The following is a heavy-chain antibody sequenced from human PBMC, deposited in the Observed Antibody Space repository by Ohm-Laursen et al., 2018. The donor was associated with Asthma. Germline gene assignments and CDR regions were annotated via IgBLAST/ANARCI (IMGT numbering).Heavy chain of an antibody. CDR2: IWYDGTNK. CDR1: GFIFANYG. CDR3: ARDGSRSGHYPRPHDY. Sequence: SLRLSCSASGFIFANYGMHWVRQAPGKGLEWVAVIWYDGTNKYYGDSVKGRFTISRDNSKNTVDLQMNSLRAEDTAVYYCARDGSRSGHYPRPHDYWGQGTLVTVSS. V-gene: IGHV3-33*01. J-gene: IGHJ4*02. D-gene: IGHD3-22*01.